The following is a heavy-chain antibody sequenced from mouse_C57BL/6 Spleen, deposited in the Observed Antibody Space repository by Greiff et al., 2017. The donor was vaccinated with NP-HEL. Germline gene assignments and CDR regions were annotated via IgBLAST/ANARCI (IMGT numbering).Heavy chain of an antibody. CDR3: AREGVYGSETGAMGY. CDR1: GYNFTDYD. J-gene: IGHJ4*01. CDR2: IDPEAGDT. V-gene: IGHV14-2*01. D-gene: IGHD1-1*01. Sequence: EVQRVESGAELVKPGASVTLSCKASGYNFTDYDMHWVKQTPVHGLEWIGGIDPEAGDTEYTPKFPGKAILTADTSSNTAYLQRSSLTSEDSAVYYCAREGVYGSETGAMGYWGQGTSVTVSS.